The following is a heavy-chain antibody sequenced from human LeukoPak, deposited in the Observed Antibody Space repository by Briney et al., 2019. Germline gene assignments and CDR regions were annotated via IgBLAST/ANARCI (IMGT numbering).Heavy chain of an antibody. CDR3: ARVSGYDFWSGYSTPYFDY. CDR1: GFTVSGDY. D-gene: IGHD3-3*01. CDR2: IYSGGGT. V-gene: IGHV3-53*04. Sequence: GGSLRLSCAASGFTVSGDYMSRVRQAPGKGLDWVSVIYSGGGTYYADSVKGRFTISRHNSKNTLYLQMNSLRAEDTAVYYCARVSGYDFWSGYSTPYFDYWGQGTLVTVSS. J-gene: IGHJ4*02.